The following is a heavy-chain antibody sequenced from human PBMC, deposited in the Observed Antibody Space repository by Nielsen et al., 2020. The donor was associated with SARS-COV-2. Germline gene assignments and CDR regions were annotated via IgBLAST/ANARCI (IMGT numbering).Heavy chain of an antibody. J-gene: IGHJ6*02. D-gene: IGHD5-18*01. CDR3: ARSLEDTAMVTGYYYYGMDV. CDR2: ISGSGGST. CDR1: GFTFSSYA. Sequence: GESLKISCAASGFTFSSYAMSWVRQAPGKGLEWVSAISGSGGSTYYADSVKGRFTISRDNAKNSLYLQMNSLRAEDTAVYYCARSLEDTAMVTGYYYYGMDVWGQGTTVTVSS. V-gene: IGHV3-23*01.